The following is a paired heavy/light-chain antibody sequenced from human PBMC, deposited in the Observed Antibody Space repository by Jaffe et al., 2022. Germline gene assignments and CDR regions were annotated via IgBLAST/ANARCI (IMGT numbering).Heavy chain of an antibody. Sequence: EVELVESGGGLVQPGGSLRLSCAASGFTLSRYWMHWIRQAPGKGPVWVSRINGDGSGTFYADSVEGRFTISRDNAKNTLYLQMNSLRVEDTAVYYCAGQRILDVRKYYYYMDVWGKGTTVTVSS. D-gene: IGHD3-9*01. CDR1: GFTLSRYW. CDR2: INGDGSGT. J-gene: IGHJ6*03. V-gene: IGHV3-74*01. CDR3: AGQRILDVRKYYYYMDV.
Light chain of an antibody. CDR3: CSYTRNITLDWV. CDR1: TSDVGDYNY. J-gene: IGLJ3*02. CDR2: DVN. Sequence: QSALTQPASVSGAPGQSVTISCTGTTSDVGDYNYVSWYQHHPGKAPKLIIYDVNIRPSGVSNRFSGSKSGNTASLTISGLQAEDEAHYYCCSYTRNITLDWVFGGGTKVTVL. V-gene: IGLV2-14*03.